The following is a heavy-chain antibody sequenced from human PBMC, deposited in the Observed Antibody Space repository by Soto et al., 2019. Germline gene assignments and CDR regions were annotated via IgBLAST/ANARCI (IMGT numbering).Heavy chain of an antibody. V-gene: IGHV1-18*01. Sequence: ASVKVSCTASGGTFSSYTISWVRQAPGQGLEWMGRIIPILGNTNYAQKLQGRVTMTTDTSTSTAYMELRSLRSDDTAVYYCARGASSVLRYFDWAPDYWGQGTLVTVSS. D-gene: IGHD3-9*01. CDR2: IIPILGNT. J-gene: IGHJ4*02. CDR3: ARGASSVLRYFDWAPDY. CDR1: GGTFSSYT.